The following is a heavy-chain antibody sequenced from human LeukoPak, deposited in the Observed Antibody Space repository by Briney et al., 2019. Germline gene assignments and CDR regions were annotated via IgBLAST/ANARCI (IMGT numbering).Heavy chain of an antibody. Sequence: ASVTVSCTVSGYTLTELSMHWVRQAPGKGLEWMGGFDPEDGETIYAQKFQGRVTMTEDTSTDTAYMELSSLRSEDTAVYYCATVALSCSGGSCRPFWYSFDYWGQGTLVTVSS. V-gene: IGHV1-24*01. J-gene: IGHJ4*02. CDR2: FDPEDGET. CDR3: ATVALSCSGGSCRPFWYSFDY. CDR1: GYTLTELS. D-gene: IGHD2-15*01.